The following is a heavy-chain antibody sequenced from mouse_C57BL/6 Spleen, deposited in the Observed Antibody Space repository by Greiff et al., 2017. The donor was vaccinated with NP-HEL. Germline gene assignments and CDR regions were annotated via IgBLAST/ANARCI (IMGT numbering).Heavy chain of an antibody. CDR3: ARWVGSLFDY. V-gene: IGHV1-82*01. CDR2: IYPGDGDT. D-gene: IGHD1-1*02. J-gene: IGHJ2*01. Sequence: QVQLQQSGPELVKPGASVKISCKASGYAFSSSWMNWVKQRPGKGLEWIGRIYPGDGDTNYNGKFKGKATLTADKSSSTAYMQLSSLTSEDSAVYFCARWVGSLFDYWGQGTTLTVSS. CDR1: GYAFSSSW.